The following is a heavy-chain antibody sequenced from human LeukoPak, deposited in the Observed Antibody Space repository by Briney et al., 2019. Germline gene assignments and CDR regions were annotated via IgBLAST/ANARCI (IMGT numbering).Heavy chain of an antibody. D-gene: IGHD3-3*01. CDR3: AREDGTTIFGVVINYYYYGMDV. CDR1: GYTFTGYY. J-gene: IGHJ6*02. V-gene: IGHV1-2*02. CDR2: INPNSGGT. Sequence: ASVKVSCKASGYTFTGYYMQWVRQAPGQGLEWMGWINPNSGGTNYAQKFQGRVTMTRDTSISTAYMDLSRLRYDDTAVYYCAREDGTTIFGVVINYYYYGMDVWGQGTTVTVSS.